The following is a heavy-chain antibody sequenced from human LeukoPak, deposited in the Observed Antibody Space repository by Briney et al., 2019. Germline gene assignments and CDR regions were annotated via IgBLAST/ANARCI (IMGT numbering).Heavy chain of an antibody. Sequence: GASVKVSCKASGYTFTSYGISWVRQAPGQGLEWMGWISAYNGNTNYVQKLQGRVTMTTDTSTSTAYMELRSLRSDDTAVYYCARHQYYDFWSGFFMWYYFDYWGQGTLVTVSS. D-gene: IGHD3-3*01. CDR1: GYTFTSYG. CDR3: ARHQYYDFWSGFFMWYYFDY. CDR2: ISAYNGNT. J-gene: IGHJ4*02. V-gene: IGHV1-18*01.